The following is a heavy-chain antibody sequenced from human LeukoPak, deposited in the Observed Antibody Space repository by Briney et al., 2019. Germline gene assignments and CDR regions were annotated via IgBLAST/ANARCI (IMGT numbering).Heavy chain of an antibody. J-gene: IGHJ4*02. CDR2: IWYDGSNK. V-gene: IGHV3-33*01. CDR1: GFTFSSYG. Sequence: PGRSLRLSCAATGFTFSSYGMHWVRQAPGKELEWVAVIWYDGSNKYYADSVKGRFTISRDNSKNTLYLQMNSLRAEDTAVYYCARDRYYDSSGYPSDWGQGTLVTVSS. CDR3: ARDRYYDSSGYPSD. D-gene: IGHD3-22*01.